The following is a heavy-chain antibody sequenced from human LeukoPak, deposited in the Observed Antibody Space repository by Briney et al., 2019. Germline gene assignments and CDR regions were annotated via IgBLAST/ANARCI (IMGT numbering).Heavy chain of an antibody. Sequence: PGGSLRLSCAASGFTFSSYWMHWVRQAPGKGLVWVSRIHSDGSRTNYADSVKGRFTISRDNAKNTLYLQMNSLRAEDTAVYYCARDAAQWLVLFDYWGQGTLVTVSS. V-gene: IGHV3-74*01. CDR3: ARDAAQWLVLFDY. CDR2: IHSDGSRT. CDR1: GFTFSSYW. J-gene: IGHJ4*02. D-gene: IGHD6-19*01.